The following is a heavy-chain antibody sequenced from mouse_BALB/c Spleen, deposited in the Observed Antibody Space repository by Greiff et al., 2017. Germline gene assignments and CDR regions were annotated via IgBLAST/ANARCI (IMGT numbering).Heavy chain of an antibody. CDR2: ISYDGSN. V-gene: IGHV3-6*02. D-gene: IGHD4-1*01. Sequence: EVKLMESGPGLVKPSQSLSLTCSVTGYSITSGYYWNWIRQFPGNKLEWMGYISYDGSNNYNPSLKNRISITRDTSKNQFFLKLNSVTTEDTATYYCARMENWDGYFDYWGQGTTLTVSS. CDR1: GYSITSGYY. CDR3: ARMENWDGYFDY. J-gene: IGHJ2*01.